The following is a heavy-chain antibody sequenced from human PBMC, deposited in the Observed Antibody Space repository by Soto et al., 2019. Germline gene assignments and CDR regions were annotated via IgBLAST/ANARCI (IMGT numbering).Heavy chain of an antibody. D-gene: IGHD3-10*01. CDR2: IYYSGST. V-gene: IGHV4-59*01. J-gene: IGHJ6*02. Sequence: PSETLSLTCTVSGGSISSYYWSWIRQPPGKGLEWIGYIYYSGSTNYNPSLKSRATISVDTSKNQFSLKLSSVTAADTAVYYCALPAYGPYGMDVWGQGTTVTVSS. CDR1: GGSISSYY. CDR3: ALPAYGPYGMDV.